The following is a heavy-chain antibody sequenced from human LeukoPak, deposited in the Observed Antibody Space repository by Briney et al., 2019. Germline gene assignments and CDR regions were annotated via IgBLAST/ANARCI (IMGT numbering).Heavy chain of an antibody. CDR3: AGAGWPFDY. V-gene: IGHV1-2*06. CDR2: INPNSGGT. CDR1: GYTFNGYY. J-gene: IGHJ4*02. D-gene: IGHD6-19*01. Sequence: ASVKVSCKASGYTFNGYYMQWVRQAPAQGLEWMGRINPNSGGTDSAQKFQGRVTITTDESTSTAYMELSSLRSEDTAVYYCAGAGWPFDYWGQGTLVTVSS.